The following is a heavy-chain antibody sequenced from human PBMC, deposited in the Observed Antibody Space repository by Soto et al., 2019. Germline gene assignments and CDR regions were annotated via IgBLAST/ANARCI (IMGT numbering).Heavy chain of an antibody. V-gene: IGHV1-18*01. CDR2: ISAYNGNT. Sequence: ASVKVSCKASGYTFTSYGISWVRQAPGQGLEWMGWISAYNGNTNYAQKLQGRVTMTTDTSTSTAYMELRSLRSDDTAVYYCHVRGFPVPLRYFDWLMAQYYFDYWGQGTLVTVSS. CDR3: HVRGFPVPLRYFDWLMAQYYFDY. D-gene: IGHD3-9*01. CDR1: GYTFTSYG. J-gene: IGHJ4*02.